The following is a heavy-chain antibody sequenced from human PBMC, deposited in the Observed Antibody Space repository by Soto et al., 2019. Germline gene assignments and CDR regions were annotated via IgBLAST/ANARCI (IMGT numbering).Heavy chain of an antibody. D-gene: IGHD3-22*01. CDR1: GFTFSSYA. CDR2: ISYDGSNK. V-gene: IGHV3-30-3*01. CDR3: ARVKGNYYDRYYYYYYGMDV. J-gene: IGHJ6*02. Sequence: LRLSCAASGFTFSSYAMHWVRQAPGKGLEWVAVISYDGSNKYYADSVKGRFTISRDNSKNTLYLQMNSLRAEDTAVYYCARVKGNYYDRYYYYYYGMDVWGQGTTVTVSS.